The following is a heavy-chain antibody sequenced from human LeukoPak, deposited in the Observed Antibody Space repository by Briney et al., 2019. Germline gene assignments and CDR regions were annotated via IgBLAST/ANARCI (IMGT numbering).Heavy chain of an antibody. CDR3: AGASGSYSYYFDY. D-gene: IGHD3-10*01. Sequence: HPGGPLRLSCAAFGFTVSSNYMTWVRQAPGRGLEWVSVFYSGGSKYYADSVKGRFTISRDNSKNTLYLQMNSLRAEDTAVYFCAGASGSYSYYFDYWGQGTLVTVSS. CDR1: GFTVSSNY. V-gene: IGHV3-53*01. J-gene: IGHJ4*02. CDR2: FYSGGSK.